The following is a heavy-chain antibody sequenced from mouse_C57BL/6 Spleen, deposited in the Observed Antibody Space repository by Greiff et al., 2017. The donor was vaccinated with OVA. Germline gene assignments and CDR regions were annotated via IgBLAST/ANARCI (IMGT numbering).Heavy chain of an antibody. CDR3: ARMEANLDY. D-gene: IGHD1-1*02. Sequence: EVKLQQSGPELVKPGASVKISCKASGYTFTDYYMNWVKQSHGKSLEWIGDINPNNGGTSYNQKFKGKATLTVDKSSSTAYMELRSLTSEDSAVYYCARMEANLDYWGQGTTLTVSS. V-gene: IGHV1-26*01. CDR1: GYTFTDYY. CDR2: INPNNGGT. J-gene: IGHJ2*01.